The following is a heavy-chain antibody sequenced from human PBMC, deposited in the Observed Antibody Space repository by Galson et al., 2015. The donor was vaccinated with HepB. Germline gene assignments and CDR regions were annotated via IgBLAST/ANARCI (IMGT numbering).Heavy chain of an antibody. V-gene: IGHV3-23*01. CDR3: AKGKAILYSGSYRFDY. J-gene: IGHJ4*02. CDR2: ISGSGGST. Sequence: SLRLSCAASGFTFSHYSMNWVRQAPGKGLEWVSAISGSGGSTYYADSVKGRFTISRDNSKNTLYLQMNSLRAEDTAVYYCAKGKAILYSGSYRFDYWGQGTLVTVSS. D-gene: IGHD1-26*01. CDR1: GFTFSHYS.